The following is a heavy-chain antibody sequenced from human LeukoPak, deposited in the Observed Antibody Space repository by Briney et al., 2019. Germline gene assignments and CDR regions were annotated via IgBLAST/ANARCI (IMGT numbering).Heavy chain of an antibody. CDR1: GFVFVSYN. Sequence: GGSLRLSCAASGFVFVSYNMHWVRQAPGKGLEWVASISSSSSYIYYADSVKGRFTISRDNAKKSTYLQMNGLRVEDTAVYYCARIAVADEYYYYYGMDVWGQGTTVTVSS. D-gene: IGHD6-19*01. CDR2: ISSSSSYI. J-gene: IGHJ6*02. V-gene: IGHV3-21*01. CDR3: ARIAVADEYYYYYGMDV.